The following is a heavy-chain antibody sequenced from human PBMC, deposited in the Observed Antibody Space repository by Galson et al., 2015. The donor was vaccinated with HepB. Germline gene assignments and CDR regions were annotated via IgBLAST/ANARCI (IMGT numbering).Heavy chain of an antibody. CDR3: AKDKEVGSSLMGYYFDY. CDR1: AFTFSNYA. CDR2: ISGSGGST. V-gene: IGHV3-23*01. D-gene: IGHD1-26*01. Sequence: SLRLSCAGSAFTFSNYAMSWVRQAPGKGLEWVSGISGSGGSTYYADLVNGRFTISRDNSKNTLYLQMNSLRAEDTAVYYCAKDKEVGSSLMGYYFDYWGQGTLVTVSS. J-gene: IGHJ4*02.